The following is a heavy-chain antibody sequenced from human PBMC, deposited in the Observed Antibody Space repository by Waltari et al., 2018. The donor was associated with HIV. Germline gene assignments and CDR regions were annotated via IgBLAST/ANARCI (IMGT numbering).Heavy chain of an antibody. D-gene: IGHD3-3*01. CDR2: ISGSGGGT. CDR1: GFTFSSYA. V-gene: IGHV3-23*01. CDR3: AKQGWSVDQGEGY. J-gene: IGHJ4*02. Sequence: EVQLLESGGALAQPGGSLRLSCAASGFTFSSYAMGLVRQAPGKGLEWVSRISGSGGGTYYADSVEGRFTISRDNSKNTLSLQMNSLRAEDTALYYCAKQGWSVDQGEGYWGQGTLVTVSS.